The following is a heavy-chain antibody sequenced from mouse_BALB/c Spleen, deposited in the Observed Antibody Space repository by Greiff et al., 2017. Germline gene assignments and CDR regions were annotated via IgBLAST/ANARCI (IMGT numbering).Heavy chain of an antibody. CDR2: ISYSGST. V-gene: IGHV3-2*02. CDR1: GYSITSDYA. D-gene: IGHD2-14*01. Sequence: EVKLMESGPGLVKPSQSLSLTCTVTGYSITSDYAWNWIRQFPGNKLEWMGYISYSGSTSYNPSLKSRISITRDTSKNQFFLQLNSVTTEDTATYYCARRGYRYDFAYWGQGTLVTVSA. J-gene: IGHJ3*01. CDR3: ARRGYRYDFAY.